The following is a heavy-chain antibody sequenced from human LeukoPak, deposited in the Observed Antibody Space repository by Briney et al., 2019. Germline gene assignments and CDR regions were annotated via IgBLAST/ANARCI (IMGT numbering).Heavy chain of an antibody. CDR3: AKGVRYLDWWILDY. CDR1: GFTFSNYA. Sequence: GGSLRLSCAASGFTFSNYAMGWVRQAPGKGLEWVSGISGSDYAYYTDPVKGRFTISRDNSKNTLYLQMNTLRAEDTAVYYCAKGVRYLDWWILDYWGQGTLVPVSS. D-gene: IGHD3-9*01. J-gene: IGHJ4*02. V-gene: IGHV3-23*01. CDR2: ISGSDYA.